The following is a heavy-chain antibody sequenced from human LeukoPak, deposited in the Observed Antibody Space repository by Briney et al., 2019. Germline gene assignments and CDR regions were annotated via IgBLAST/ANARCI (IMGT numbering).Heavy chain of an antibody. CDR1: GYSMSSGYY. Sequence: KTSETLSLTCTVSGYSMSSGYYWGWIRQPPGKGLEWIGSIYHGGSTYHNPSLKRRDNISVEPPKNQFSLKLSSVTASDTAVSYCARDGNYYDSSGYVDYCGEGTLVTVSS. J-gene: IGHJ4*02. CDR2: IYHGGST. CDR3: ARDGNYYDSSGYVDY. V-gene: IGHV4-38-2*02. D-gene: IGHD3-22*01.